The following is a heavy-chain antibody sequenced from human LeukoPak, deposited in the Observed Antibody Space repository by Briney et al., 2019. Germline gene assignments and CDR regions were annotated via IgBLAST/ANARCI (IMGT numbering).Heavy chain of an antibody. CDR3: AKGTFHYYDSSGYPPD. Sequence: PGGSLRLSCAAPGLTFSSYAMSWVRQAPGKGLEWVSAISGSGGSTYYADSVKGRFTISRDNSKNTLYLQMNSLRAEDTAVYYCAKGTFHYYDSSGYPPDWGKGTTVTVSS. J-gene: IGHJ6*04. CDR2: ISGSGGST. V-gene: IGHV3-23*01. D-gene: IGHD3-22*01. CDR1: GLTFSSYA.